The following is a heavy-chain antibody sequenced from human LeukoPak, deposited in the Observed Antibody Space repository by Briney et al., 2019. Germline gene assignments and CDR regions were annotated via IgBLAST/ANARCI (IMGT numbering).Heavy chain of an antibody. CDR3: AKFPSRFLGSRGDWFDP. D-gene: IGHD3-3*01. CDR1: GFTFSSYA. CDR2: ISGSGGST. V-gene: IGHV3-23*01. Sequence: PGGSLRLSCAASGFTFSSYAMCWVRQAPGKGLEWVSAISGSGGSTYYADSVKGRFTISRDNSKNTLYLQMNSLRAEDTAVHYCAKFPSRFLGSRGDWFDPWGKGPLVTVSS. J-gene: IGHJ5*02.